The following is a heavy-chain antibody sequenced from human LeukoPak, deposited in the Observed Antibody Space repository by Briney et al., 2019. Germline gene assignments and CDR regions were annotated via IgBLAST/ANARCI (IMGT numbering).Heavy chain of an antibody. V-gene: IGHV3-23*01. CDR3: ARDERLLSFLK. J-gene: IGHJ4*02. CDR2: ISGSGGST. Sequence: GGSLRLSCAASGFTFSSYAMSWVRQAPGKGLEWVSAISGSGGSTYYADSVKGRFTISRDNSKNTLHLQMNSLRAEDTAIYYCARDERLLSFLKWGQGTLVTVSS. CDR1: GFTFSSYA. D-gene: IGHD3-3*01.